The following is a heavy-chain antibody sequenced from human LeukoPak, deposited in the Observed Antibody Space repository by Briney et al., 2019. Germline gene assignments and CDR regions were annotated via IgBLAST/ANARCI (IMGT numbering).Heavy chain of an antibody. D-gene: IGHD6-13*01. J-gene: IGHJ4*02. CDR3: ARDAIAAAGT. V-gene: IGHV3-48*01. CDR1: GFTFSSYS. Sequence: GGSLRLSCAASGFTFSSYSMNWVRQAPGKGLEWVSYISSSSSTIYYADSVKGRFTISRDNAKNSLYLQMNSLRAEDTAVYYCARDAIAAAGTWGQGTLVTASS. CDR2: ISSSSSTI.